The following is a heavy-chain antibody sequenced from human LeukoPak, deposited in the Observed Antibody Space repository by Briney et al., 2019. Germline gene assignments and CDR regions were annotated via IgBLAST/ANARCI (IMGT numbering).Heavy chain of an antibody. CDR2: IYHSGST. CDR3: ARGPDPDGYNDY. V-gene: IGHV4-30-2*01. CDR1: GDSISSGGYS. Sequence: SQTLSLTCTVSGDSISSGGYSWSWIRQPPGKGLEWIGYIYHSGSTYYNPSLKSRVTISVDRSKNQFSLKLSSVTAADTAVYYWARGPDPDGYNDYWGQGTLVTVSS. D-gene: IGHD5-24*01. J-gene: IGHJ4*02.